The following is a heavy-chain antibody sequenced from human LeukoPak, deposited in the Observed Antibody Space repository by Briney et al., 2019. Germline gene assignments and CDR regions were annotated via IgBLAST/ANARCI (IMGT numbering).Heavy chain of an antibody. V-gene: IGHV3-64D*09. Sequence: PGGSLRLSCSASGFTFSSYAMHWVRQAPGKGLEYVSAISSNGGSTYYADSVKGRFTISRDNSKNTLYLQMSSLRAEDTAVYYCVKVIEYSSSSGYFDYWGQGTLVTVSS. D-gene: IGHD6-6*01. CDR3: VKVIEYSSSSGYFDY. J-gene: IGHJ4*02. CDR2: ISSNGGST. CDR1: GFTFSSYA.